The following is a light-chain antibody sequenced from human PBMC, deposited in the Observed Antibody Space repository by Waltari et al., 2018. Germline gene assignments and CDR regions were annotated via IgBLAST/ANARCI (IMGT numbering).Light chain of an antibody. Sequence: SYVLTQPPSVSVAPGETARITCGGNNIGRKSVHWYQQKPGQAPLPVISDNNDRPSGIPERFSGSNSGRTATLTINRVEAGDEADYYCQLWDSSSDPAVFGGGTMLTVL. CDR2: DNN. CDR1: NIGRKS. J-gene: IGLJ2*01. V-gene: IGLV3-21*04. CDR3: QLWDSSSDPAV.